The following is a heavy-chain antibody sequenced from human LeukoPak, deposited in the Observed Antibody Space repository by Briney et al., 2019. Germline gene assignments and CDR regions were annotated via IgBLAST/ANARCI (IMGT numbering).Heavy chain of an antibody. D-gene: IGHD3-22*01. Sequence: PSETLSLTCAVYGGSFSGYYWSWIRQPPGKGLEWIGEINHSGSTNYNPSLKSRVTISVDTSKNQFSLKLSSVTAADTAVYYCARGDHYDSSGYYYGWFDPWGQGTLVTVSS. V-gene: IGHV4-34*01. J-gene: IGHJ5*02. CDR3: ARGDHYDSSGYYYGWFDP. CDR1: GGSFSGYY. CDR2: INHSGST.